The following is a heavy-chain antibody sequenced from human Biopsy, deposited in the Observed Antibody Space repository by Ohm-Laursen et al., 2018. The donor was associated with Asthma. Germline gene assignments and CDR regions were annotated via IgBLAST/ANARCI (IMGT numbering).Heavy chain of an antibody. Sequence: GSSVKVSCKASGDCFSNYAISWVRQAPGQGLEWMGGLIPVLGTPDHAQMFEGRVTITADESTSTAYMELSSLSSEDTAVYYCARGYSGSDRIVYYYSGLEVWGQGTTVTVSS. CDR3: ARGYSGSDRIVYYYSGLEV. CDR1: GDCFSNYA. D-gene: IGHD5-12*01. CDR2: LIPVLGTP. V-gene: IGHV1-69*01. J-gene: IGHJ6*02.